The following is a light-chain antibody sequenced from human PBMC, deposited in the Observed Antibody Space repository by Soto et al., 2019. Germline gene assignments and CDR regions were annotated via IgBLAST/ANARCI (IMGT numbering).Light chain of an antibody. J-gene: IGKJ4*01. CDR3: QQYDNWPLT. CDR1: EPIKTFY. CDR2: GVY. Sequence: IVLTQSPATLSLSPGETATLSCKASEPIKTFYFGWYQHKPGQSPRLLINGVYTRATGIPDRFSGSGSGTDFTLTISSLQSEDFAVYYCQQYDNWPLTFGGGTKVDIK. V-gene: IGKV3D-15*01.